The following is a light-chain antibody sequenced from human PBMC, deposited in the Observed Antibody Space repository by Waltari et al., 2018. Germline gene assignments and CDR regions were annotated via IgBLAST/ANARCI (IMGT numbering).Light chain of an antibody. CDR2: DVS. J-gene: IGLJ2*01. Sequence: QSALTQPASVSGSPGQSISISCTGTSSDVGGYDYVSWYQQYPGKAPKLMIFDVSNRPSGVSDGFSGSKSGNTASLTSSGLQAEDEAYYYCSSYSTSSTLVVFGGGTKVTVL. V-gene: IGLV2-14*03. CDR1: SSDVGGYDY. CDR3: SSYSTSSTLVV.